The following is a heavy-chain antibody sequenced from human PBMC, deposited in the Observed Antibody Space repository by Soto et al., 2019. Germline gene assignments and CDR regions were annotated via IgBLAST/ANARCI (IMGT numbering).Heavy chain of an antibody. Sequence: ASVKVSCKASCYTFTSYGISWVRQAPGQGLEWMGWISAYNGNTNYAQKLQGRVTMTTDTSTSTAYMELRSLRSDDTAVYYCARRGNRLGRGYSYGDFDYWGQGTLVTVSS. J-gene: IGHJ4*02. CDR3: ARRGNRLGRGYSYGDFDY. V-gene: IGHV1-18*01. CDR1: CYTFTSYG. CDR2: ISAYNGNT. D-gene: IGHD5-18*01.